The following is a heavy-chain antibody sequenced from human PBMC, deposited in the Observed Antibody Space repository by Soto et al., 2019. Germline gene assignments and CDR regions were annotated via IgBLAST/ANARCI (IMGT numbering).Heavy chain of an antibody. D-gene: IGHD3-10*01. J-gene: IGHJ6*02. CDR3: ARAEYYGSGSYLYYYYGMDV. V-gene: IGHV1-69*01. CDR1: GGTFSSYA. Sequence: QVQLVQSGAEVKKPGSSVKVSCKASGGTFSSYAISWVRQAPGQGLEWMGGITPIFGTANYAQKFQGRVTITADESTSTAYMELSSLRSEDTAVYYCARAEYYGSGSYLYYYYGMDVWGQGTTVTVSS. CDR2: ITPIFGTA.